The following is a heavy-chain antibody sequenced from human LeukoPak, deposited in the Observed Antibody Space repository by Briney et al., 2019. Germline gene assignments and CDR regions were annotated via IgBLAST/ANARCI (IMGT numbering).Heavy chain of an antibody. V-gene: IGHV1-18*01. Sequence: ASVKVSCKASGYTFTSYGIRWVRQAPGQGLEWMGWISAYNGNTNYAQKLQGRVTMTTDTSTSTAYMELRSLRSDDTAVYYCARENIGYSSSWYWFDPWGQGTLVTVSS. J-gene: IGHJ5*02. CDR2: ISAYNGNT. CDR3: ARENIGYSSSWYWFDP. CDR1: GYTFTSYG. D-gene: IGHD6-13*01.